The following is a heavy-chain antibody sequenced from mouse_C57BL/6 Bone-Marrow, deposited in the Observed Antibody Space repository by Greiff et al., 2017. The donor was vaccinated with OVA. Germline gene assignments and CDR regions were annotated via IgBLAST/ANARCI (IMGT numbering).Heavy chain of an antibody. Sequence: LVESEGGLVQPGSSMKLSCTASGFTFSDYYMAWVRQVPEKGLEWVANINYDGSSTYYLDSLKSRFIISRDNAKNILYLQMSSLKSEDTATYYCARVDSNYGWYFDVWGTGTTVTVSS. CDR1: GFTFSDYY. J-gene: IGHJ1*03. CDR2: INYDGSST. V-gene: IGHV5-16*01. D-gene: IGHD2-5*01. CDR3: ARVDSNYGWYFDV.